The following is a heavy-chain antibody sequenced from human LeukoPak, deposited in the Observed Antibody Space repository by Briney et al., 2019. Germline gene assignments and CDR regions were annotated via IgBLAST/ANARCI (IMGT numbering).Heavy chain of an antibody. CDR2: ITWGRDNL. CDR3: ASGWFGELSPLYYFDY. D-gene: IGHD3-10*01. CDR1: GFIFDDYA. J-gene: IGHJ4*02. V-gene: IGHV3-9*01. Sequence: GGSLRLSCAVSGFIFDDYAMHWVRQAPGKGLEWVSGITWGRDNLAYAASVKGRFTISRDNRKNLLHLQMNSLRAEDTAVYYCASGWFGELSPLYYFDYWGQGTLVTVSS.